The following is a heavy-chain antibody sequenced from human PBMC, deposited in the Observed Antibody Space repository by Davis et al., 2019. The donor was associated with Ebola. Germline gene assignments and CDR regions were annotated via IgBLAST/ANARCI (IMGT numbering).Heavy chain of an antibody. J-gene: IGHJ4*02. CDR1: GGTFSSYA. Sequence: SCKASGGTFSSYAMHWVRQAPGKGLEWVAVISYDGSNKYYADSVKGRFTISRDNSKNTLYLQMNSLRAEDTAVYYCARDTCGGDCYAFDYWGQGTLVTVSS. CDR2: ISYDGSNK. D-gene: IGHD2-21*01. V-gene: IGHV3-30-3*01. CDR3: ARDTCGGDCYAFDY.